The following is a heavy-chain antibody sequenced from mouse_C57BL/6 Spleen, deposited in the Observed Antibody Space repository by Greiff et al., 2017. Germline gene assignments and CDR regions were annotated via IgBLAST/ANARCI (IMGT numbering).Heavy chain of an antibody. CDR3: ARFHNWDDAMDY. Sequence: EVQLQQSGPVLVKPGASVKMSCKASGYTFTDYYMNWVKQSHGKSLEWIGVINPYNGGTSYNQKFKGKATLTVDKSSSTAYMELNSLTSEDSAVYYCARFHNWDDAMDYWGQGTSVTVSS. J-gene: IGHJ4*01. D-gene: IGHD4-1*01. CDR2: INPYNGGT. CDR1: GYTFTDYY. V-gene: IGHV1-19*01.